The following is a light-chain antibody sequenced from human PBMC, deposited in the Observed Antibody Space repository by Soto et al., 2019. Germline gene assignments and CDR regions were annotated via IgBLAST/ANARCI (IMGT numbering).Light chain of an antibody. V-gene: IGKV3-20*01. CDR1: QSVNNNY. CDR3: QQYDNSPIT. CDR2: GAS. J-gene: IGKJ5*01. Sequence: EIVFTLSPGTLSLSTGVRGTLSCRTSQSVNNNYLAWYQQKPGQAPRLLIYGASSRATGIPDRFSGSGSGTDFTLSISRLEPEDFAVYYCQQYDNSPITFGQGTRLEIK.